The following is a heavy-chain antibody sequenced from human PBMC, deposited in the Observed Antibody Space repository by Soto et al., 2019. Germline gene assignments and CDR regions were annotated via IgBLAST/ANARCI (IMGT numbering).Heavy chain of an antibody. J-gene: IGHJ4*02. CDR1: GGSISGYY. D-gene: IGHD3-22*01. V-gene: IGHV4-59*01. Sequence: SETLSLTCTVSGGSISGYYWSWVRQSPGKGLEWIGYIYYSGSTNYNPSLKSRVTISVDTSKNQFSLKLSSVTAADTAVYYCARLIVVVPYYFDYWGQGTLVTVSS. CDR3: ARLIVVVPYYFDY. CDR2: IYYSGST.